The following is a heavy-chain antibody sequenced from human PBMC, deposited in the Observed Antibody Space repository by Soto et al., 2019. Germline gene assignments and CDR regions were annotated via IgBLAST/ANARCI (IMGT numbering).Heavy chain of an antibody. D-gene: IGHD1-26*01. J-gene: IGHJ4*02. CDR1: GFSFSTYG. V-gene: IGHV3-33*08. CDR2: IWYDGSNK. CDR3: ARDPGGELHPDFDY. Sequence: GGSLRLSCAASGFSFSTYGVHWVRQAQGKGLEWVAVIWYDGSNKYYADSVKGRFTISRDNSKNTLYLQMNSLRAEDTAVYYCARDPGGELHPDFDYWGQGTLVTVSS.